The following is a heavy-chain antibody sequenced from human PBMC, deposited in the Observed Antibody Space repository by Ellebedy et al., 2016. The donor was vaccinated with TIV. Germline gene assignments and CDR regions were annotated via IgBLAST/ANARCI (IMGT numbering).Heavy chain of an antibody. V-gene: IGHV1-18*04. D-gene: IGHD5-24*01. Sequence: ASVKVSXXASGYAFSIYGISWVRQAPGQGLEWVGWITVSSGKTDYAQKFQDRVTMTTDTVTRTAYLELKSLKSDDTAVYYCARTDLQSDYWGQGTLVTVSS. J-gene: IGHJ4*02. CDR2: ITVSSGKT. CDR3: ARTDLQSDY. CDR1: GYAFSIYG.